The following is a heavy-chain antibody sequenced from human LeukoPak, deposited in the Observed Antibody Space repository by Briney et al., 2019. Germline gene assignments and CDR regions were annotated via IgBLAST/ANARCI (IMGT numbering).Heavy chain of an antibody. CDR2: IKSKTDGGTT. J-gene: IGHJ1*01. D-gene: IGHD3-22*01. CDR1: GFTFYDYG. CDR3: TTDDYYDSSGYYYVGDYFQH. V-gene: IGHV3-15*01. Sequence: PGGSLRLSCAASGFTFYDYGMSWVRQAPGKGLEWVGRIKSKTDGGTTDYAAPVKGRFTISRDDSKNTLYLQMNSLKTEDTAVYYCTTDDYYDSSGYYYVGDYFQHWGQGTLVTVSS.